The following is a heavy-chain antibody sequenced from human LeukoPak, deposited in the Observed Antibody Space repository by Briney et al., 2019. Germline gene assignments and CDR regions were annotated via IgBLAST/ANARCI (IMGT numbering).Heavy chain of an antibody. D-gene: IGHD3-10*02. CDR3: ARGTMFPYYFDY. J-gene: IGHJ4*02. CDR1: GFKFSSYS. CDR2: ISSSSSYI. V-gene: IGHV3-21*01. Sequence: GGSLRLSCAASGFKFSSYSMKWVRQAPGKGLECVSFISSSSSYIYYADSLKGRFTISRDNAKNSLYLQMNSLRAEDTAVYYCARGTMFPYYFDYWGQGTLVTVSS.